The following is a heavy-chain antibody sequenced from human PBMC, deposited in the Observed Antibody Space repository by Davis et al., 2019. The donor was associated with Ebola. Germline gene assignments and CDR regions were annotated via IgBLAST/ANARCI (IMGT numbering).Heavy chain of an antibody. CDR1: GFTFSSYS. V-gene: IGHV3-48*02. J-gene: IGHJ5*02. CDR3: AREGYQLLVEGLAWFDP. Sequence: PGGSLRLSCAASGFTFSSYSMNWVRQAPGKGLEWVSYISSSSSTIYYADSVKGRFTISRDNAKNSLYLQMNSLRDEDTAVYYCAREGYQLLVEGLAWFDPWGQGTLVTVSS. CDR2: ISSSSSTI. D-gene: IGHD2-2*01.